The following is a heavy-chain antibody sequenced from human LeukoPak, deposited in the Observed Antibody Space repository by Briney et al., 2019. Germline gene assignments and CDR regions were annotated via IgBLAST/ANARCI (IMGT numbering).Heavy chain of an antibody. J-gene: IGHJ4*02. CDR3: AHYGDYRFMYYFDY. CDR1: GFSLSTSGVG. Sequence: SGPTLVKPTQTLTLTCTFSGFSLSTSGVGVGWIRQPPGKVLEWLALIYWNDDNRYSPSLRTRLTITKDTSKNQVVLTMTNMDPVDTATYYCAHYGDYRFMYYFDYWGQGTLVTVSS. D-gene: IGHD4-17*01. CDR2: IYWNDDN. V-gene: IGHV2-5*01.